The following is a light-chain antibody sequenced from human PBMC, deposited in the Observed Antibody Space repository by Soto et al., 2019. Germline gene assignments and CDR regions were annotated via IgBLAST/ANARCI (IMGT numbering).Light chain of an antibody. CDR2: DAS. J-gene: IGKJ5*01. V-gene: IGKV1-33*01. CDR3: QQYENLPT. Sequence: DIQKTPSPSPLYASVGDRVTITCQASQNINNYLNWYQQKPGRAPKLLIYDASNLEAGVPSRFRGSGSGTDFTFTISRLQPEDIATYYCQQYENLPTFGQGTRLEIK. CDR1: QNINNY.